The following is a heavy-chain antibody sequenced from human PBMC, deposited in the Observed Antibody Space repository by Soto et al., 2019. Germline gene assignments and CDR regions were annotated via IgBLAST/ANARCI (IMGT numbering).Heavy chain of an antibody. V-gene: IGHV3-21*01. Sequence: GGSLRLSCAASGFTFSSYSMNWVRQAPGKGLEWVSSISSSSSSYIYYADSVKGRFTISRDNAKNSLYLQMNSLRAEDTAVYYCARSPGGDGYNYLDYWGQGTLVTVSS. CDR1: GFTFSSYS. CDR2: ISSSSSSYI. CDR3: ARSPGGDGYNYLDY. D-gene: IGHD5-12*01. J-gene: IGHJ4*02.